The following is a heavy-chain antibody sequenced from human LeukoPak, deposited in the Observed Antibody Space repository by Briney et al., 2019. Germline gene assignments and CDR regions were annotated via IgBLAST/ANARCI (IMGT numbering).Heavy chain of an antibody. J-gene: IGHJ4*02. CDR3: ARETPRRGETRDGYR. CDR1: GFTFKKYW. D-gene: IGHD5-24*01. Sequence: PGGSLRLSCAASGFTFKKYWMNWVRQVPGKGLECSANIKEDGSETYYADSVKGRFTISRDNPKNLLFLQINSLRVEDTAVYYCARETPRRGETRDGYRWGQGTLVTVSS. CDR2: IKEDGSET. V-gene: IGHV3-7*01.